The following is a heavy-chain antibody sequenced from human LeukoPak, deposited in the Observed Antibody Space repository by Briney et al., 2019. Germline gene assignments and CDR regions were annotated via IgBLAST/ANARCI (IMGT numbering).Heavy chain of an antibody. V-gene: IGHV1-2*02. CDR1: GYTFTGYY. CDR3: ASPPAITRIKYCGSTSCYTLGT. J-gene: IGHJ5*02. CDR2: INPNSGGT. D-gene: IGHD2-2*02. Sequence: GASVKVSCKASGYTFTGYYMHWVRQAPGQGLEWMGWINPNSGGTNYAQKFQGRVTMTRDTSISTAYMELNRLRSDDTAVYYCASPPAITRIKYCGSTSCYTLGTWGQGTLVTVSS.